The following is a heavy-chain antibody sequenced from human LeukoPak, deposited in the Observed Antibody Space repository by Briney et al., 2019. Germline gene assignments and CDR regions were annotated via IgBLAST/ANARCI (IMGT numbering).Heavy chain of an antibody. J-gene: IGHJ4*02. CDR2: IPSDESNK. D-gene: IGHD6-13*01. CDR3: ARGGRGSSWFDN. V-gene: IGHV3-30-3*01. Sequence: GGSLRLSCAASGFTFTTYAMHWVRQAPGKGLEGVAIIPSDESNKYYADSVKGRFTMSRDSSKNTLYLQMNSLRAEDTAVYYCARGGRGSSWFDNWGQGTLVTVSS. CDR1: GFTFTTYA.